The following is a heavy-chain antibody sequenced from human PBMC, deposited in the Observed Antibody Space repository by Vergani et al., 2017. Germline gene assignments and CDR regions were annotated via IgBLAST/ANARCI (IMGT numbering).Heavy chain of an antibody. Sequence: EVQLVESGGGLVQPGRSLRLSCAASGFTFDDHAMHWVRQAPGKGLDWVSGISWNSGSIGYADSVKGRFTISRDNAKNSLYLQMNSLRAEDTALYYCAREPGFRGPNWFGPWGPGTLVTVSS. J-gene: IGHJ5*02. V-gene: IGHV3-9*01. CDR1: GFTFDDHA. D-gene: IGHD1-14*01. CDR2: ISWNSGSI. CDR3: AREPGFRGPNWFGP.